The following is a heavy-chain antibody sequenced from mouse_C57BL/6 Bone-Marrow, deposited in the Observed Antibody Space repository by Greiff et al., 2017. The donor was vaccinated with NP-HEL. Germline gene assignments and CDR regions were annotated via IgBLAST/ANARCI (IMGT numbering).Heavy chain of an antibody. CDR2: ISYDGSN. CDR1: GYSITSGYY. J-gene: IGHJ1*03. D-gene: IGHD1-1*01. CDR3: AREGGSSPWYFDV. V-gene: IGHV3-6*01. Sequence: EVKLMESGPGLVKPSQSLSLTCSVTGYSITSGYYWNWIRQFPGNKLEWMGYISYDGSNNYNPSLKNPISITRDTSKNQFFLKLKSVTTEDTATYYCAREGGSSPWYFDVWGTGTTVTVSS.